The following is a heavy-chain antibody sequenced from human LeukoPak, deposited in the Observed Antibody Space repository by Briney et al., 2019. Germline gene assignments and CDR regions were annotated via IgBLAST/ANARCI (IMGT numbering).Heavy chain of an antibody. CDR3: AKQEDSFDY. J-gene: IGHJ4*02. CDR1: GFTFSSYG. CDR2: ISYDGSNK. V-gene: IGHV3-30*18. Sequence: PGGSLRLSCAASGFTFSSYGMHWVRQAPGKGLEWVAVISYDGSNKYYADSVKGRFTISRDNSRNTLYLQMNSLRAEDTAVYYCAKQEDSFDYWGQGTLVTVSS.